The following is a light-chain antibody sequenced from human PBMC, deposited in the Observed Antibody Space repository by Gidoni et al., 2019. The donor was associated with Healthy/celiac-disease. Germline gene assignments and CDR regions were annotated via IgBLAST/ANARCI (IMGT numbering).Light chain of an antibody. CDR2: EGS. V-gene: IGLV2-23*01. CDR1: SSDVVSYNP. J-gene: IGLJ3*02. Sequence: SPGQSITISCTGTSSDVVSYNPVSWYQQHPGKASKLMIYEGSKRPSGVSNRFSGSKSVNTASLTISGLQAEDEADYYCCSYAGSSTWVFGGGTKLTV. CDR3: CSYAGSSTWV.